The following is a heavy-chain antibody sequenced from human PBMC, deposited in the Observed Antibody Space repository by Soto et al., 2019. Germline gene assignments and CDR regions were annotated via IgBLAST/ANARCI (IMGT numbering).Heavy chain of an antibody. J-gene: IGHJ4*02. Sequence: PGGSLRLSCSASGFTFSTYAMHWVRQAPGKGLEYVSAIVGDGGATYYADSVKDRFTISRDNSKNTLFLQMSSLRAEDTAIYYCVKGTQYYFDSSGVDSWGQGTLVTVSS. CDR2: IVGDGGAT. V-gene: IGHV3-64D*06. D-gene: IGHD3-22*01. CDR1: GFTFSTYA. CDR3: VKGTQYYFDSSGVDS.